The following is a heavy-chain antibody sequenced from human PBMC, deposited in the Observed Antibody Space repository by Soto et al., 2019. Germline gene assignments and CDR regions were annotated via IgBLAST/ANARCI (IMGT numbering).Heavy chain of an antibody. V-gene: IGHV3-23*01. CDR3: AKTHYHDYGSGNDY. CDR1: GFTFSSYA. D-gene: IGHD3-10*01. Sequence: GGSLRLSCAASGFTFSSYAMSWVRQAPGKGLEWVSAISGSGGSTYYADSVKGRFTISRDNSKNTLYLQMNSLRAEDTAVYYCAKTHYHDYGSGNDYWGQGTLVTVSS. J-gene: IGHJ4*02. CDR2: ISGSGGST.